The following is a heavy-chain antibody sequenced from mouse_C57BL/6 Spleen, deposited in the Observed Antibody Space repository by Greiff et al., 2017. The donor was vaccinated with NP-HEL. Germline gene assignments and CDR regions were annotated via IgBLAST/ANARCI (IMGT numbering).Heavy chain of an antibody. CDR1: GFTFSSYG. V-gene: IGHV5-6*02. Sequence: EVKVVESGGDLVKPGGSLKLSCAASGFTFSSYGMSWVRQTPDKRLEWVATISSGGSYTYYPDSVKGRFTISRDNAKNTLYLQMSSLKSEDTAMYYCARRSSITTVVAWYFDVWGTGTTVTVSS. CDR3: ARRSSITTVVAWYFDV. CDR2: ISSGGSYT. D-gene: IGHD1-1*01. J-gene: IGHJ1*03.